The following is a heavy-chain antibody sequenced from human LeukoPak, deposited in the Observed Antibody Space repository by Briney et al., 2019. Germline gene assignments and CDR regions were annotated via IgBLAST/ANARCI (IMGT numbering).Heavy chain of an antibody. V-gene: IGHV1-8*03. CDR1: GYTFTSYD. D-gene: IGHD2-15*01. Sequence: ASVKVSCKASGYTFTSYDINWVRQATGQGLEWMGWMNPNSGNTGYAQKFQGRVTITRNTSISTAYMELSSLRSEDTAVYYCARGYCSGGSCYGVYFDYWGQGTLVTVSS. J-gene: IGHJ4*02. CDR3: ARGYCSGGSCYGVYFDY. CDR2: MNPNSGNT.